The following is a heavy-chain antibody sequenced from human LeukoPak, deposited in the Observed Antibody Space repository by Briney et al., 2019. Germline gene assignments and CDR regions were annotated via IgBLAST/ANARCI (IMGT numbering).Heavy chain of an antibody. CDR1: GGSFSGYY. V-gene: IGHV4-34*01. D-gene: IGHD2-15*01. Sequence: PSETLSLTCAVYGGSFSGYYWSWIRQPPGKGLEWIGEINHSGSTNYNPSLKSRVTISVDTSKNQFSLKLSSVTAADTAVYYCARGSIVVVVDATQNELFDYWGQGTLVTVSS. CDR3: ARGSIVVVVDATQNELFDY. CDR2: INHSGST. J-gene: IGHJ4*02.